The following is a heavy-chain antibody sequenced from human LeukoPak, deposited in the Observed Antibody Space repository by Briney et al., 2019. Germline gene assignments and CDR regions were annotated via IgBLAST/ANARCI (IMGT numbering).Heavy chain of an antibody. CDR2: IYPGDSNT. J-gene: IGHJ4*02. D-gene: IGHD3-10*01. CDR1: GYSFTNYW. CDR3: ARVGVRGVNGRAYFDY. Sequence: GESLKISCKASGYSFTNYWIGWVRQMPGKGLEWMGIIYPGDSNTKYSPSFQGQVTISADKSINTAYLQWSSLRASDTAMYYCARVGVRGVNGRAYFDYWGQGTLVTVSS. V-gene: IGHV5-51*01.